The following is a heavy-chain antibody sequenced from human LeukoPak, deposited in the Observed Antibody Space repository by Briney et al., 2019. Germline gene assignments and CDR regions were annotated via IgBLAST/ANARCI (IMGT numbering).Heavy chain of an antibody. Sequence: GGSLRLSCAASGFIFSNYWMSWVRQAPGKVLEWVANIKQDGSEQYYVDSVKGRFTISRDNAKNSLYLQMNSLRAEDTAVYYCASFRQWLVHDYFDYWGQGTLVTVSS. D-gene: IGHD6-19*01. CDR3: ASFRQWLVHDYFDY. CDR2: IKQDGSEQ. J-gene: IGHJ4*02. CDR1: GFIFSNYW. V-gene: IGHV3-7*01.